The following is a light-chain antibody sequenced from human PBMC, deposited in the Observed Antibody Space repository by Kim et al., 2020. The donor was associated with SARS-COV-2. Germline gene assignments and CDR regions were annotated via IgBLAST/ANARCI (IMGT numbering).Light chain of an antibody. CDR2: GAS. Sequence: LYPGERATLSCRARQSISSRYFAWYQQKPGQTPRLLIYGASSRATGIPDRVSGSGSGTDFTLTISRLEPEDFAVYYCQQYGNSPRTFGQGTKLEI. CDR3: QQYGNSPRT. V-gene: IGKV3-20*01. CDR1: QSISSRY. J-gene: IGKJ2*02.